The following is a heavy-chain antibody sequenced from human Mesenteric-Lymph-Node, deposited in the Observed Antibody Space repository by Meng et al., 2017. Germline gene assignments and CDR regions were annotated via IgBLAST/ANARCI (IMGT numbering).Heavy chain of an antibody. CDR3: ARLYYYDSSGYYSRSW. V-gene: IGHV4-4*02. CDR1: GVSISSSNG. D-gene: IGHD3-22*01. Sequence: SETLSLTCAVSGVSISSSNGWSWARQPPGKGLEWIGEFYHSGSTNYNPSLKSRVTISVDKSKNQFSLQLSSVTAADTAVYYCARLYYYDSSGYYSRSWWGQGTLVTVSS. CDR2: FYHSGST. J-gene: IGHJ4*02.